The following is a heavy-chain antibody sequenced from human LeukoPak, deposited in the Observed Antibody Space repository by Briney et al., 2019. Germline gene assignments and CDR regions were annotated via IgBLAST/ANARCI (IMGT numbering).Heavy chain of an antibody. Sequence: APVKVSCKASGYTFTSYGISWVRQAPGQGLEWMGWISAYNGNTNYAQKLQGRVTMTTDTSTSTAYMELRSLRSDDTAVYYCARDGAVAGTPTFDYWGQGTLVTVSS. D-gene: IGHD6-19*01. CDR2: ISAYNGNT. J-gene: IGHJ4*02. CDR1: GYTFTSYG. V-gene: IGHV1-18*01. CDR3: ARDGAVAGTPTFDY.